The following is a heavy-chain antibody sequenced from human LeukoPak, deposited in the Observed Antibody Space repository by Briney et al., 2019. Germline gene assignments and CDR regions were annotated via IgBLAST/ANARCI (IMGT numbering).Heavy chain of an antibody. CDR2: TYHSGRT. J-gene: IGHJ5*02. CDR3: AEGGNNNWFDP. Sequence: SETLSLTCAVSGYFNSSGYYWGWIRHPPGKGLEWIGSTYHSGRTYCNPSLKSRVTIPVDTSKNQFSLKLSSVTAADTAVYYCAEGGNNNWFDPWGQGTLVTVSS. CDR1: GYFNSSGYY. D-gene: IGHD2/OR15-2a*01. V-gene: IGHV4-38-2*01.